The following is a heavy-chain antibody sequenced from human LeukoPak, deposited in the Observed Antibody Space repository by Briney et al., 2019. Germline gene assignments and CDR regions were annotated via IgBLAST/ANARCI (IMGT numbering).Heavy chain of an antibody. CDR2: ISSSGDLT. CDR1: GSSFSSYV. J-gene: IGHJ4*02. D-gene: IGHD2-8*02. V-gene: IGHV3-23*01. CDR3: AKELWSWSFDY. Sequence: GGSLRLSCAASGSSFSSYVMSWVRQAPGKGLEWVAGISSSGDLTYYADSVKGRFTISRDNSKNTLFLQMNTLRAEDTAVYYCAKELWSWSFDYWGQGALVTVSS.